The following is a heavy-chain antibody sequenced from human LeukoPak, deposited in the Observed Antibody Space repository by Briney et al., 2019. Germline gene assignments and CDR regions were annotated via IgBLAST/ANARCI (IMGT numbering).Heavy chain of an antibody. J-gene: IGHJ5*02. D-gene: IGHD3-10*01. CDR3: ARVSFTMVRGVIISGPNWFDP. CDR1: GGTFINCA. V-gene: IGHV1-69*06. CDR2: GIPILGTA. Sequence: FAVTVSYKASGGTFINCAIRGLRQAPGQGLDGMGWGIPILGTAKYAQKFQGRVTITADKSTSTAYMELSSLRSEDTAVYYCARVSFTMVRGVIISGPNWFDPWGQGTLVTVSS.